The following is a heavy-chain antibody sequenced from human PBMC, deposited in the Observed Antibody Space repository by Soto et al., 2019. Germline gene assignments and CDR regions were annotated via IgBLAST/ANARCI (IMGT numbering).Heavy chain of an antibody. CDR1: GGTFSSYG. D-gene: IGHD3-22*01. J-gene: IGHJ4*02. Sequence: SAMVSCKDSGGTFSSYGISWVRQAPGQGLELIGGIIPIFGTANYAQKFQGRVTITADESTSTAYMELSSLRSEDTAVDYCAAGDFSSGYYRYDYWGQGTLDNVSS. CDR3: AAGDFSSGYYRYDY. V-gene: IGHV1-69*13. CDR2: IIPIFGTA.